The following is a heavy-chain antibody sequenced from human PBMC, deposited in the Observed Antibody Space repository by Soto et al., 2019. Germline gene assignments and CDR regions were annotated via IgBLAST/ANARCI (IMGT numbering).Heavy chain of an antibody. CDR1: GFSLTTSGVG. Sequence: QITLKESGPTLVKPTQTLTLTCTFSGFSLTTSGVGVGWIRQPPGKALEWLALIYWDDDKRYSPSLKSRLTTTKENSKNQVVRTMTNMAPADTATYFCAHRTTTVTWWFDPWGQVTLVTVSS. CDR3: AHRTTTVTWWFDP. CDR2: IYWDDDK. D-gene: IGHD4-17*01. V-gene: IGHV2-5*02. J-gene: IGHJ5*02.